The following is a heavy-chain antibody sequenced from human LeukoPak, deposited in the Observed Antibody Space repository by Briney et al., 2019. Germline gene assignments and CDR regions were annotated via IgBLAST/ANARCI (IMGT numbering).Heavy chain of an antibody. CDR2: ISYDGSNK. D-gene: IGHD1-26*01. V-gene: IGHV3-30*18. J-gene: IGHJ4*02. CDR1: GFTFSSYW. Sequence: GGSLRLSCAASGFTFSSYWMSWVRQAPGKGLEWVAVISYDGSNKYYADSVKGRFTISRDNSKNTLYLQMNSLRAEDTAVYYCAKDRGDGATHFFDYWGQGTLVTVSS. CDR3: AKDRGDGATHFFDY.